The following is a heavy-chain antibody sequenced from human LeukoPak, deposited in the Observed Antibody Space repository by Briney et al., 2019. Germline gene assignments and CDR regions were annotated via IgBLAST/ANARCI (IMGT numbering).Heavy chain of an antibody. Sequence: GGSLRLSCAASGFTFSGYSMNWVRQAQGKGLEWVSSISSSSSYIYYADSVKGRFTISRDNAKNSLYLQMNSLRAEDSAVYYCARDLNDYYSYYFDYWGQGTLVTVSS. CDR3: ARDLNDYYSYYFDY. D-gene: IGHD3-22*01. V-gene: IGHV3-21*01. CDR1: GFTFSGYS. CDR2: ISSSSSYI. J-gene: IGHJ4*02.